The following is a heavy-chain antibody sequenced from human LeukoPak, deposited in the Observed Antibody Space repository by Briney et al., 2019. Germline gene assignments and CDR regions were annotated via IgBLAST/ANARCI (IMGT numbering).Heavy chain of an antibody. CDR3: ASGGPHSGYASAFDY. J-gene: IGHJ4*02. CDR2: ISSSSSYI. V-gene: IGHV3-21*01. Sequence: PGGSLRLSCAASGFTFSSYSMNWVRQAPGKGLEWVSSISSSSSYIYYADSVKGRFTISRDNAKNSLYLQMNSLRAEDTAVYYCASGGPHSGYASAFDYWGQGTLVTVSS. D-gene: IGHD5-12*01. CDR1: GFTFSSYS.